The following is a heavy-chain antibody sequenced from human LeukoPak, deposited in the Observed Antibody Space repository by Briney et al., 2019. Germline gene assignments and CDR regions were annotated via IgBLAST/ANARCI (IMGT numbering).Heavy chain of an antibody. Sequence: SETLSLTCTVSGGSISSYYWSWIRQPPGKGLEWIGYIYYSGSTNYNPSLKSRVTISVDTSKNQFSLKLSSVTAADTAVYYCASRYYYGSGSYYNEWVQGTLVTVSS. V-gene: IGHV4-59*01. J-gene: IGHJ4*02. CDR2: IYYSGST. CDR3: ASRYYYGSGSYYNE. D-gene: IGHD3-10*01. CDR1: GGSISSYY.